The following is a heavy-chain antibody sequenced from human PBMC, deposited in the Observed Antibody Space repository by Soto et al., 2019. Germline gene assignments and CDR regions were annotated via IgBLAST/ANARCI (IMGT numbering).Heavy chain of an antibody. CDR1: GFMFSDFS. V-gene: IGHV3-11*03. J-gene: IGHJ6*02. CDR3: ARGHYAMDV. Sequence: QVQLMQSGGGLVKPGGSLRLSCAASGFMFSDFSMTWIRQTPVRGLEWVAYINTMSDTKYADSVRGRFTIYRDNARNSLYLQMNSLRVEDSAVYYCARGHYAMDVWGQGTTVTVSS. CDR2: INTMSDT.